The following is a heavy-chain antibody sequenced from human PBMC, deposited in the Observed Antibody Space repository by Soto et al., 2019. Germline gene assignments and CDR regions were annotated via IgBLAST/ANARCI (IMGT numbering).Heavy chain of an antibody. CDR1: GYTFTSYG. CDR2: ISAYNGNT. J-gene: IGHJ6*02. V-gene: IGHV1-18*01. Sequence: ASVKVSCKASGYTFTSYGISWVRQAPGQGLEWMGWISAYNGNTNYAQKLQGRVTMTTDTSTSTAYMELRSLRSDDTAVYYCASTTISASGKDYYYCAMDVWGQGTMVTVSS. CDR3: ASTTISASGKDYYYCAMDV. D-gene: IGHD6-13*01.